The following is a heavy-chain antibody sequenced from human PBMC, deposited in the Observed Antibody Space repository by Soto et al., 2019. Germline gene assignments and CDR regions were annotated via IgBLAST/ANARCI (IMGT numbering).Heavy chain of an antibody. D-gene: IGHD6-6*01. Sequence: SETLSLTCNASGGSITSSGSAWGWIRQSPGKGLEWIGTIDYSGNIYYIPSLKSRITISVDTSKNQISLKLSSVTAADTAVYYCARQPLGHSSSSADYYYYMDVWGKGTTVTVSS. CDR2: IDYSGNI. CDR1: GGSITSSGSA. CDR3: ARQPLGHSSSSADYYYYMDV. J-gene: IGHJ6*03. V-gene: IGHV4-39*01.